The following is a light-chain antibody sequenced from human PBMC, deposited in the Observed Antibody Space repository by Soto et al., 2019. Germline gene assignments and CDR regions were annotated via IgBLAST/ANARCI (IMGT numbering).Light chain of an antibody. CDR3: QQYGNSPLT. Sequence: ESVLTQAPGTLSVSPGERSTLSFMSSQTVSSSYLAWHQQPPGQAPRLLIYGASSRATGLPDRFSGSGSGTDFTLTISRLEHEDFALYYCQQYGNSPLTFGGGTKVDIK. V-gene: IGKV3-20*01. CDR1: QTVSSSY. CDR2: GAS. J-gene: IGKJ4*01.